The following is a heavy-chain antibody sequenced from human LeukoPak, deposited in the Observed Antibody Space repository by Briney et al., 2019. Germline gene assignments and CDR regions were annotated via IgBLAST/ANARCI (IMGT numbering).Heavy chain of an antibody. J-gene: IGHJ4*02. CDR2: INTDGSST. CDR3: ARDLMGAPGY. D-gene: IGHD1-26*01. CDR1: GFTFSSYW. V-gene: IGHV3-74*01. Sequence: QPGGSLRLSCAASGFTFSSYWMHWVRQAPGEGLVWVSRINTDGSSTNYADSVKGRFTISRDNAMNTLYLQMNSLRAEDTAVYYCARDLMGAPGYWGQGTLVTVSS.